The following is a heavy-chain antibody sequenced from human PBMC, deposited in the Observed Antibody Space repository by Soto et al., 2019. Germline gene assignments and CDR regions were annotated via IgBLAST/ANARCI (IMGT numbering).Heavy chain of an antibody. D-gene: IGHD2-2*01. CDR1: GGSFSGYY. J-gene: IGHJ6*02. CDR2: INHSGST. V-gene: IGHV4-34*01. CDR3: ARGPIVVVPAAEDDYYYYYGMDV. Sequence: SETLSLTCAVYGGSFSGYYWSWIRQPPGKGLEWIGEINHSGSTNYNPSLESRVTISVDPSKNQFSLKLSSVTAADTAVYYCARGPIVVVPAAEDDYYYYYGMDVWGQGTTVTVSS.